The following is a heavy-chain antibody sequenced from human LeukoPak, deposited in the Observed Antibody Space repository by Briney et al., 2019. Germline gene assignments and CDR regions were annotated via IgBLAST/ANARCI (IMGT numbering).Heavy chain of an antibody. V-gene: IGHV1-69*13. Sequence: ASVKVSCKASGGTFSSYAISWVRQAPGQGLEWMGGIILIFGTANYAQKFQGRVTITADESTSTAHMELSSLRSEDTAVYYCASPIDYGDYFSPPGYWGQGTLVTVSS. CDR3: ASPIDYGDYFSPPGY. D-gene: IGHD4-17*01. CDR1: GGTFSSYA. J-gene: IGHJ4*02. CDR2: IILIFGTA.